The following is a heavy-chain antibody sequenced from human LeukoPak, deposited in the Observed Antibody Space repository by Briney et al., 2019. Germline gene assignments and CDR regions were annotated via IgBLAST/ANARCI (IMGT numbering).Heavy chain of an antibody. CDR2: IYTGGST. Sequence: SETLSLTCTVSGGSISSYYWSWIRQPAGKGLEWIGRIYTGGSTIYNPSLRSRVTISVDTSKNQFSLNLGSVTAADTAVYYCARGASIGLYFDYWGQGTLVTVSS. V-gene: IGHV4-4*07. D-gene: IGHD5-12*01. J-gene: IGHJ4*02. CDR1: GGSISSYY. CDR3: ARGASIGLYFDY.